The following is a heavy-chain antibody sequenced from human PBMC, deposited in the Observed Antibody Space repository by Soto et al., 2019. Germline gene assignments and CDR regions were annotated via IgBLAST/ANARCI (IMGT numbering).Heavy chain of an antibody. J-gene: IGHJ3*01. Sequence: PSETLSLTCTVSRGSINNYYWTLIRQPPGKGLEWIGYVSYSGRTNSNPSLKSRVNMFVDMSKNQFSLNLTSVTVPDTAVHYCARLQYMVVTAMDVWGQGTMVTVSS. CDR1: RGSINNYY. CDR2: VSYSGRT. CDR3: ARLQYMVVTAMDV. V-gene: IGHV4-59*03. D-gene: IGHD2-21*01.